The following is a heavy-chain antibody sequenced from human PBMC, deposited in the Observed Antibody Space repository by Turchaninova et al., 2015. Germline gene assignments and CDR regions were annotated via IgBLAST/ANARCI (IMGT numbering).Heavy chain of an antibody. J-gene: IGHJ5*02. CDR1: GYSFTSYW. D-gene: IGHD6-6*01. V-gene: IGHV5-51*04. CDR3: ARLWYSSSSRWFDP. Sequence: EVQLVQSGAEVKKPGESLKISCKGSGYSFTSYWIGWVRQMPGNGREGMGFIYPGDSDTRNGPLFQGRANVQAAQLTSTPAYLKGGSLKAADTAMYYCARLWYSSSSRWFDPWGQGTLVTVSS. CDR2: IYPGDSDT.